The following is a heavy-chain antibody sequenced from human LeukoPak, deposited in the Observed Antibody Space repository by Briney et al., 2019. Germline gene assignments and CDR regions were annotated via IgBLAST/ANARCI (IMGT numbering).Heavy chain of an antibody. D-gene: IGHD1-26*01. CDR3: AKDRLGAMMYFDF. Sequence: PGGSLRLSCAASGFIFSSHGMNWVRQAPGKGLEWVSGISPSGDITYYADSVKGRFTISRDNSKNTVYLQMDSLRFEDAAVYYCAKDRLGAMMYFDFWGQGTLVTVSS. CDR1: GFIFSSHG. J-gene: IGHJ4*02. V-gene: IGHV3-23*01. CDR2: ISPSGDIT.